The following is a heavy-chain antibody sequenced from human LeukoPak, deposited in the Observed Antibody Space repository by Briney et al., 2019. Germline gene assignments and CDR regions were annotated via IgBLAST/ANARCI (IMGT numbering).Heavy chain of an antibody. CDR2: IWYDGSNK. J-gene: IGHJ6*04. Sequence: GGSLGLSCAASGFTFSSYGMHWVRQAPGKGLEWVAVIWYDGSNKYYADSVKGRFTISRDNSKNTLYLQMNSLRAEDTAVYYCARAFRDYGMDVWGKGTTVTVSS. D-gene: IGHD2/OR15-2a*01. V-gene: IGHV3-33*01. CDR3: ARAFRDYGMDV. CDR1: GFTFSSYG.